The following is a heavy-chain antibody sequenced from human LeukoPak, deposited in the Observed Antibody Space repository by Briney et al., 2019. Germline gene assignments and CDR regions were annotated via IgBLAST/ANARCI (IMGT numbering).Heavy chain of an antibody. CDR2: ISAYNGNT. J-gene: IGHJ4*02. V-gene: IGHV1-18*01. CDR1: GYTFTSYG. D-gene: IGHD1-26*01. CDR3: ARGTGRGGATFDY. Sequence: ASVKVSCKASGYTFTSYGISWVRQAPGQGREWVGWISAYNGNTNYAQRLQGRVPVTTDTSKSTAYMELRSLRSDDTAVYYCARGTGRGGATFDYWGQGTLVTVSS.